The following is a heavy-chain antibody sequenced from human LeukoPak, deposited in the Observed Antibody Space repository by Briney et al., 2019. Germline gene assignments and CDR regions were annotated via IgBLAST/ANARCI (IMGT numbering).Heavy chain of an antibody. CDR1: GFTFSDYG. Sequence: GGSLRLSCAASGFTFSDYGMIWVRQAPGKGLEWAGRIRRKTDGETTDHAAPVKGRFTISRDDSKNTLYLQMNSLKTEDTAVYYCVTDLVIKGYFDYWGQGALVTVSS. CDR2: IRRKTDGETT. J-gene: IGHJ4*02. V-gene: IGHV3-15*01. CDR3: VTDLVIKGYFDY. D-gene: IGHD2-21*01.